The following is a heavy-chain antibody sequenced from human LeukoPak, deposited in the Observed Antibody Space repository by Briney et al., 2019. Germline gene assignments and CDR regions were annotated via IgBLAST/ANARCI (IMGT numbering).Heavy chain of an antibody. J-gene: IGHJ4*02. D-gene: IGHD3-3*01. CDR3: AKESSYYDFWSGYYSDY. CDR2: VSNSGSST. V-gene: IGHV3-23*01. Sequence: PGGSLRLSCAASVVIFSSYAMSWVRQAPGKGLEWVSAVSNSGSSTYYADSVKGRFTISRDNSKNTLYLQMNSLRPEDTAVYYCAKESSYYDFWSGYYSDYWGQGTLVTVPS. CDR1: VVIFSSYA.